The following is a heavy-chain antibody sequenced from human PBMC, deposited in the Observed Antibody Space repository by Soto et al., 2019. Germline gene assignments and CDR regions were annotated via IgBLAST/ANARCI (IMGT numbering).Heavy chain of an antibody. V-gene: IGHV3-23*01. CDR3: AKLGAASRCGDTSCYPVGGTFDI. Sequence: GGSLRLSCAASGFTFSIYAMSWVRQAPGKGLEWVSVISSGGDRTYYADSVKGRFTISRDNSKTTLYLQMNSLRAEDTAVYYCAKLGAASRCGDTSCYPVGGTFDIWGQGTMVTVSS. D-gene: IGHD2-2*01. J-gene: IGHJ3*02. CDR2: ISSGGDRT. CDR1: GFTFSIYA.